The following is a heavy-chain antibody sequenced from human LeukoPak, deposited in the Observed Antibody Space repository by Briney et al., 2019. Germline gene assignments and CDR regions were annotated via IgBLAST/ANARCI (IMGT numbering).Heavy chain of an antibody. J-gene: IGHJ4*02. CDR3: VRGRTNPGLDY. CDR1: GFTFSSYW. D-gene: IGHD2-2*01. CDR2: INENGSGK. Sequence: GGSLRLPCAASGFTFSSYWMSWVRQAPGKGLEWVANINENGSGKYYVDSVKGRFTISRDNVEKSLYLQMSSLRAEDTAVYYCVRGRTNPGLDYWGQGTLVTVSS. V-gene: IGHV3-7*01.